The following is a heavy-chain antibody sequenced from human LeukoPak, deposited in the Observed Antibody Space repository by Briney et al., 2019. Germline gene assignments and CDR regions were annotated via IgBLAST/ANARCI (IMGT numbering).Heavy chain of an antibody. D-gene: IGHD3-22*01. V-gene: IGHV3-30*01. J-gene: IGHJ5*02. CDR1: GFTFSSYA. Sequence: GGSLRLSCAASGFTFSSYAMHWVRQAPGKGLEWVAVISYDGSNKYYADSVKGRFTISRDNSKNTLYLQINSLRAEDTAVYYCARDGAMIVVVYRFDPWGQGTLVTVSS. CDR2: ISYDGSNK. CDR3: ARDGAMIVVVYRFDP.